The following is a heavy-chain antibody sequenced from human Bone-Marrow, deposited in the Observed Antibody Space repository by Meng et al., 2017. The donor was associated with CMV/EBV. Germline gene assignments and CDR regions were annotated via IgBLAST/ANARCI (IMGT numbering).Heavy chain of an antibody. CDR2: TYFRSKWYD. Sequence: SETLSLTCVISGDSVSANSAVWNWIRQSPSGGLEWLGRTYFRSKWYDYYAVSVKSRIAINPDTSKNQFSLQLNSVTPEDTAVYYCAREKAGSFDIWGQGTMVTVSS. V-gene: IGHV6-1*01. CDR3: AREKAGSFDI. J-gene: IGHJ3*02. CDR1: GDSVSANSAV.